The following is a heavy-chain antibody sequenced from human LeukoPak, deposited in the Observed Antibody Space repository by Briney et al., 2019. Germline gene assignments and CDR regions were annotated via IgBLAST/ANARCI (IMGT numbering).Heavy chain of an antibody. V-gene: IGHV3-43*01. CDR2: ISWDGGST. CDR1: GFSFSGYW. J-gene: IGHJ4*02. CDR3: AKSSGYYNYFDY. Sequence: GGSLRLSCAASGFSFSGYWMSWVRQAPGKGLEWVSLISWDGGSTYYADSVKGRFTISRDNSKNSLYLQMNSLRTEDTALYYCAKSSGYYNYFDYWGQGTLVTVSS. D-gene: IGHD3-22*01.